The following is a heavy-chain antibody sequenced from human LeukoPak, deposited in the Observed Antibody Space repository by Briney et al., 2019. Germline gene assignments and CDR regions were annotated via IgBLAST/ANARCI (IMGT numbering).Heavy chain of an antibody. Sequence: SETLSLTCTVSGGSISSGDYYWSWIRQPPGKGLEWFGYIYYSGSTYYNPSLNGRVTISVDTTKNQFSLKLSSVTAADTAVYYCARAATDSIGYYYVKMGHNWFDPWGQGTLVTVS. J-gene: IGHJ5*02. V-gene: IGHV4-30-4*01. CDR3: ARAATDSIGYYYVKMGHNWFDP. CDR1: GGSISSGDYY. D-gene: IGHD3-22*01. CDR2: IYYSGST.